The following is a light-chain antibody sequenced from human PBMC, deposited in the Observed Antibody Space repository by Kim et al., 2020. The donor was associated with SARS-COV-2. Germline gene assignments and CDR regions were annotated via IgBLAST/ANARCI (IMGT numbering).Light chain of an antibody. CDR2: TAS. V-gene: IGKV1-5*03. CDR3: QQYINYPLT. Sequence: DIQMTQSPSTLSASVGDRVTITCRASQSISGWLAWYQQKPGKAPKLLIYTASSLESGVPSRFSGSGSGTEFTLTISSLQPDDFATFDCQQYINYPLTFGGGTKVDIK. J-gene: IGKJ4*01. CDR1: QSISGW.